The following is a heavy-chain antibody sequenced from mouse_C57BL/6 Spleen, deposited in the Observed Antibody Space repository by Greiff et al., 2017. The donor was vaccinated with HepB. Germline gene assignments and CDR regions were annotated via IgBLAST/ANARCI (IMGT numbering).Heavy chain of an antibody. CDR1: GYTFTDYY. Sequence: DVQLQESGPVLVKPGASVKMSCKASGYTFTDYYMNWVKQSHGKSLEWIGVINPYNGGTSYNQKFKGKATLTVDKSSSTAYMELNSLTSEDSAVYYCARKWVTTDDYWGQGTTLTVSS. D-gene: IGHD2-2*01. CDR2: INPYNGGT. J-gene: IGHJ2*01. V-gene: IGHV1-19*01. CDR3: ARKWVTTDDY.